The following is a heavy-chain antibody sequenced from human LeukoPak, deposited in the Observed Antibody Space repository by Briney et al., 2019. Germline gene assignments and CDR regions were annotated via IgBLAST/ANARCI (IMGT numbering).Heavy chain of an antibody. CDR1: GYTLTGYY. CDR2: INPSSGST. J-gene: IGHJ6*03. CDR3: ARDGTYYDCWSGYYYMDV. V-gene: IGHV1-2*02. D-gene: IGHD3-3*01. Sequence: AAVKVSCKASGYTLTGYYMHWVRQAPGQGLEWMGWINPSSGSTNYAQKFQGRVTMTRDTSISTAYMEPSRLRSDDTAVYYWARDGTYYDCWSGYYYMDVWGKGTTVTVSS.